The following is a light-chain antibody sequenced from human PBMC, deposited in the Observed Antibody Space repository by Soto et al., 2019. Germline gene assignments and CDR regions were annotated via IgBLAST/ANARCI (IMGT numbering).Light chain of an antibody. CDR1: SSDVGGYNS. CDR2: EVS. Sequence: QSVLTQPPSASGSPGQSVTISCTGTSSDVGGYNSVSWYQQHPGKVPRLMIYEVSKRPSGVPDRFSGSKSVNTASLPVSGRQAEDEADYYCSSYAGSNNMVFGGGTKLTVL. CDR3: SSYAGSNNMV. V-gene: IGLV2-8*01. J-gene: IGLJ2*01.